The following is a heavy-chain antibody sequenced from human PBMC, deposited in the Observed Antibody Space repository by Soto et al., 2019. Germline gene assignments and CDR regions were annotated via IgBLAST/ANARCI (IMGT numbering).Heavy chain of an antibody. Sequence: QVQLVQSGAEVKRPGASVRVSCKASGYTFTSYDINWVRQATGQGLEWLGWMNPNSGNTGYAQKLQGRITLTRSPSTSTAYMELTSLRSEDTAVYYGARGINWGQGTMVTVSS. CDR1: GYTFTSYD. CDR2: MNPNSGNT. V-gene: IGHV1-8*01. CDR3: ARGIN. J-gene: IGHJ3*01.